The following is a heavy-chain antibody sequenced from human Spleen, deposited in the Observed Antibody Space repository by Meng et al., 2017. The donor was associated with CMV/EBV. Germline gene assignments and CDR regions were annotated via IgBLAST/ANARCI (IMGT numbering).Heavy chain of an antibody. CDR2: ISDTGSSI. D-gene: IGHD1-26*01. V-gene: IGHV3-48*03. CDR3: ARDKWELRDAFDI. CDR1: GFSFSSYS. J-gene: IGHJ3*02. Sequence: GGSLRLSCAASGFSFSSYSMNWVRQAPGKGLEWVSFISDTGSSIYYANSVKGRFTVSRDNAKNSLYLQMNSLRAEDTAVYYCARDKWELRDAFDIWGQGTMVTVSS.